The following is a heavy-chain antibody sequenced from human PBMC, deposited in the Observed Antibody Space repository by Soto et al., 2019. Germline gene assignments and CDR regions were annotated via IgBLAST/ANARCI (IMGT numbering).Heavy chain of an antibody. Sequence: SETLSLTCAVSGGSISSGGYSWSWIRQPPGKGLEWIGYIYHSGSTYYNPSLKSRVTISVDTSKNQFSLKLSSVTAADMALYYCASRFGEFFSCFYPWGQGTLVTVSS. V-gene: IGHV4-30-2*01. J-gene: IGHJ5*02. CDR2: IYHSGST. D-gene: IGHD3-10*01. CDR3: ASRFGEFFSCFYP. CDR1: GGSISSGGYS.